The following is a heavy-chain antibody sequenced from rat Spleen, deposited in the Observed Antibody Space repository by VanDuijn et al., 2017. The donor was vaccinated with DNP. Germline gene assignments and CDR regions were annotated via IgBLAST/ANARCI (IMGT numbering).Heavy chain of an antibody. CDR2: IGSDGYAP. D-gene: IGHD1-9*01. CDR3: ARHSRTTGITEYFDY. J-gene: IGHJ2*01. V-gene: IGHV5S23*01. Sequence: QLVESGGGLVQPGRSLRLSCAASGFIFSDYYMAWVRQAPTKGLEWVAYIGSDGYAPYYGDSVKGRFTISRDNAKSSLYLQMNSLKSEDTATYYCARHSRTTGITEYFDYWGQGVMVTVSS. CDR1: GFIFSDYY.